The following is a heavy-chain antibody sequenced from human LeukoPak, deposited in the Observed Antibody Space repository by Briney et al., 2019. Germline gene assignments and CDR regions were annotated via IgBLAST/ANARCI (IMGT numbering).Heavy chain of an antibody. CDR2: TYGGGKT. V-gene: IGHV3-66*01. CDR1: GFTFSDYY. J-gene: IGHJ4*02. CDR3: ATWGYDILTGYRPLDY. Sequence: GGSLRLSCAASGFTFSDYYMSWIRQAPGKGLEWVSVTYGGGKTYFTDSVKGRFTISRDNSKNTLYLQMNNLRAEDTAVYFCATWGYDILTGYRPLDYWGQGTLVTVSS. D-gene: IGHD3-9*01.